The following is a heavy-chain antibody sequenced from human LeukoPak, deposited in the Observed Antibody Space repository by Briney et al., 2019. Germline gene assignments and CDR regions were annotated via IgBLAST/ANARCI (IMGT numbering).Heavy chain of an antibody. CDR2: IIPIFGTA. D-gene: IGHD1/OR15-1a*01. CDR1: GGTFSSYA. V-gene: IGHV1-69*13. J-gene: IGHJ3*02. CDR3: AKDLWNNYVHVFDI. Sequence: SVTVSCTASGGTFSSYAISWVRQAPGQGLEWMGGIIPIFGTANYAQKFQGRVTITADESTSTAYMELSSLRSEDTAVYYCAKDLWNNYVHVFDIWGQGTMVTVSS.